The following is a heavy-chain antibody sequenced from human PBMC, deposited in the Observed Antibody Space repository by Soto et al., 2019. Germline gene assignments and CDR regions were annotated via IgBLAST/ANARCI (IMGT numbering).Heavy chain of an antibody. J-gene: IGHJ5*02. Sequence: QVQLVQSGAEVKKPGASVKVSCKASGYIFTNYDINWVRQATGQGLEYLGWINPNSGNTGYVQKFKGRVTMTRNTALNRAYIERHGLRSEATALYYCARAIKYGGYSRRFDPWGQGTLVTVSS. CDR2: INPNSGNT. V-gene: IGHV1-8*01. CDR1: GYIFTNYD. D-gene: IGHD3-16*01. CDR3: ARAIKYGGYSRRFDP.